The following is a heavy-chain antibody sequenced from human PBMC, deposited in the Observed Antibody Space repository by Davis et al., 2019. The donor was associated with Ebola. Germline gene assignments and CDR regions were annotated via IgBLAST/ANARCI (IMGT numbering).Heavy chain of an antibody. CDR3: VKDFGYGMDV. J-gene: IGHJ6*02. Sequence: GESLKISCAASGFMINSFFMSWVRQAPGKGLEWVLAISGTGATTYYADSVKGRFTVSRDNSRNIVHLQLNSLRAEDTAVYYCVKDFGYGMDVWGQGTTVTVSS. V-gene: IGHV3-23*01. CDR1: GFMINSFF. D-gene: IGHD3-3*01. CDR2: ISGTGATT.